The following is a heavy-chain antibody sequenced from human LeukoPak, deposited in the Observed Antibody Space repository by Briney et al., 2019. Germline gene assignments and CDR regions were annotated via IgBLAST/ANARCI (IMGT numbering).Heavy chain of an antibody. CDR3: AREAPEQLVPLV. CDR1: GGTFSSYA. Sequence: ASVKVSCKASGGTFSSYAISWVRQAPGQGLEWMGRIIPILGIANYAQKFQGRVTITADKSTSTAYMELSSLRSEDTAVYYCAREAPEQLVPLVWGQGTLVTVSS. V-gene: IGHV1-69*04. J-gene: IGHJ4*02. D-gene: IGHD6-6*01. CDR2: IIPILGIA.